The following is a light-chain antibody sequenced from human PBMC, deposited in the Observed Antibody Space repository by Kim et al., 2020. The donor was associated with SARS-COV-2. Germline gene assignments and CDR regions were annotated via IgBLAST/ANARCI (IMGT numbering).Light chain of an antibody. CDR3: SSYTSSSTLGV. CDR1: SIDVGGYNY. J-gene: IGLJ1*01. V-gene: IGLV2-14*01. Sequence: QSALTQPASVSGSPGQSITISCTGTSIDVGGYNYVSWYQQHPGKAPKLMIYDVSKRPSGVSNRFSGSKSGNTASLTISGLQAEDEADYYCSSYTSSSTLGVFGTGTKVTVL. CDR2: DVS.